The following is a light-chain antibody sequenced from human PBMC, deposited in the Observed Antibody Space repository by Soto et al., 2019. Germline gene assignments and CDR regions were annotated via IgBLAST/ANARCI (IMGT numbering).Light chain of an antibody. CDR3: QQRSNWLAIT. CDR1: QSVSIY. V-gene: IGKV3-11*01. J-gene: IGKJ5*01. Sequence: EIVLTQSPATLSLSPGERATLSCRASQSVSIYLAWYQQKPGQAPRLLIYDASNRATGIPARFSGSGSGTDFTLTISSLEPEDFAVYYCQQRSNWLAITFGQGTRLEIK. CDR2: DAS.